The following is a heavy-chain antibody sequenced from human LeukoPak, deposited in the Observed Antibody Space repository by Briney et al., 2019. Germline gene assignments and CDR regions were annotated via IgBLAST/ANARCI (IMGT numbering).Heavy chain of an antibody. CDR3: AALHTGTFVDY. V-gene: IGHV3-30*02. D-gene: IGHD4-17*01. CDR1: GFSFSGYG. J-gene: IGHJ4*02. Sequence: GGSLRLSCAASGFSFSGYGMHWVRQVPGKGLEWVAFIRYDGITKFYIDSVKGRFAISRDNSRNTLSLQMNSLRTEDTAVYYCAALHTGTFVDYWGQGTLVTVSS. CDR2: IRYDGITK.